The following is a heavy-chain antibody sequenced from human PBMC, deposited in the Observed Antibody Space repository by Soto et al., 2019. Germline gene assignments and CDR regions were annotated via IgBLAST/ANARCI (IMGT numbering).Heavy chain of an antibody. D-gene: IGHD3-10*01. J-gene: IGHJ4*02. CDR2: IYYSGRA. V-gene: IGHV4-39*01. CDR1: GGSINNSSFY. CDR3: ARRPLVRGIIPYHFDS. Sequence: QLQLQESGPGLVKPSETLSLTCTVSGGSINNSSFYWGWVRQPPGKRLEWIGSIYYSGRAYYNPAITGRPTRSVDSSKTPFSLHLGRVTAADTAGYFWARRPLVRGIIPYHFDSWCQGTLVSVSS.